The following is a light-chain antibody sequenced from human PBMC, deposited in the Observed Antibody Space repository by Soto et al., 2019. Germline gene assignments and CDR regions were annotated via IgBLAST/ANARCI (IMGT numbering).Light chain of an antibody. Sequence: EIVMTQSPATLSVSPGERATLSCRASQSVSSNLAWYQQKPGQAPRLLIYGASVRATGIPARFSGSGSGTEFTITISSLQSEDFAVYYCQQYGSSPPFTFGPGTIVDIK. CDR1: QSVSSN. CDR3: QQYGSSPPFT. J-gene: IGKJ3*01. V-gene: IGKV3D-15*01. CDR2: GAS.